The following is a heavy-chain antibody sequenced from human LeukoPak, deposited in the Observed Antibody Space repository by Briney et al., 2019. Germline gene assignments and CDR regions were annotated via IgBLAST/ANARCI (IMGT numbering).Heavy chain of an antibody. CDR1: GGSISSSSYY. J-gene: IGHJ4*02. Sequence: SETLSLTCTVSGGSISSSSYYWGWIRQPPGKGLEWIGSIYYSGSTYYNPSLKSRVTISVDTSKNQFSLKLSSVTAADTAVYYRAISIAVAQMGGYWGQGTLVTVSS. CDR3: AISIAVAQMGGY. D-gene: IGHD6-19*01. V-gene: IGHV4-39*01. CDR2: IYYSGST.